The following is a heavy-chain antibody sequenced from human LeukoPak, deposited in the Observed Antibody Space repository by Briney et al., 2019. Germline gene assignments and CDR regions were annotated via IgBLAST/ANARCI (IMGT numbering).Heavy chain of an antibody. J-gene: IGHJ4*02. D-gene: IGHD2-15*01. CDR1: GFTFSSYW. CDR2: INSDGTTT. V-gene: IGHV3-74*01. Sequence: GGSLRLSCAASGFTFSSYWMHWVRQPPGKGPVWVSRINSDGTTTSYADSVKGRFTVSRDNAKNTLYLQMNSLRAEDTAVYYCARVGSGGNCNWGQGTLVTVPS. CDR3: ARVGSGGNCN.